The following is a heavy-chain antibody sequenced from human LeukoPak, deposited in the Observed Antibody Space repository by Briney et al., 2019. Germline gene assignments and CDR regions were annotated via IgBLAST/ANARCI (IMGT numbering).Heavy chain of an antibody. CDR1: GFTFSSYG. CDR2: ISSTGGTT. D-gene: IGHD3-22*01. CDR3: AKGLYYYDSSGYIDAFDI. J-gene: IGHJ3*02. V-gene: IGHV3-23*01. Sequence: QTGGSLRLSCAASGFTFSSYGMSWVRQAPGKGLEWVSSISSTGGTTYYADSVKGRFTISRDNSKNTLYLQMNSLRAEDTAVYYCAKGLYYYDSSGYIDAFDIWGQGTMVTVSS.